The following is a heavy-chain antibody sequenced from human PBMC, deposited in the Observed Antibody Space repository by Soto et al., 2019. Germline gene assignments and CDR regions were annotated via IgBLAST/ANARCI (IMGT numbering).Heavy chain of an antibody. CDR3: TTGRGGPSRLYVN. J-gene: IGHJ4*02. D-gene: IGHD3-16*01. CDR2: IKSKNDGERT. CDR1: GFSFSNAW. Sequence: EVQLVESGGDLVKPGGSLRLSCAASGFSFSNAWMSWVRQAPGKGPEWVGRIKSKNDGERTEYAAPVQGRFTISRDDSKNTLHLSMNSLRTEDTAVYYCTTGRGGPSRLYVNWGQGTLVTVSS. V-gene: IGHV3-15*01.